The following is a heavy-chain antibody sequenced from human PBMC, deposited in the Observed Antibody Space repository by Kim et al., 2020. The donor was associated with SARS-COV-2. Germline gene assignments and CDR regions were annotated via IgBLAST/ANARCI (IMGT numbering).Heavy chain of an antibody. J-gene: IGHJ4*02. CDR1: GGSISSSSYY. D-gene: IGHD5-18*01. CDR2: IYYSGST. CDR3: ARREGGYSYGPGALIDY. V-gene: IGHV4-39*01. Sequence: SETLSLTCTVSGGSISSSSYYWGWIRQPPGKGLEWIGSIYYSGSTYYNPSLKSRVTISVDTSKNQFSLKLSSVTAADTAVYYCARREGGYSYGPGALIDYWGQGTLVTVSS.